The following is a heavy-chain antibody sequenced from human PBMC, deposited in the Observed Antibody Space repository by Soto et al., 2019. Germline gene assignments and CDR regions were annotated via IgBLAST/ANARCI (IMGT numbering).Heavy chain of an antibody. CDR3: AKEVWSGPMDV. J-gene: IGHJ6*02. CDR1: GFTFSSYG. Sequence: ESGGGVVQPGRSLRLSCAASGFTFSSYGMHWVRQAPGKGLEWVAVISYDGSNKYYADSVKGRFTISRDNSKNTLYLQMNSLRAEDTAVYYCAKEVWSGPMDVWGQGTTVTASS. V-gene: IGHV3-30*18. CDR2: ISYDGSNK. D-gene: IGHD3-3*01.